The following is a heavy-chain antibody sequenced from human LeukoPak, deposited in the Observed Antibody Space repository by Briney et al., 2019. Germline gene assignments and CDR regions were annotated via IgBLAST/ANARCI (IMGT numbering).Heavy chain of an antibody. D-gene: IGHD2-2*01. CDR1: GFTFSSYA. J-gene: IGHJ4*02. V-gene: IGHV3-23*01. CDR3: AKVTRGYCSSSSCWNFDH. Sequence: GGSLRLSCAASGFTFSSYAMSWVRQAPGKGLEWVSTISGSGGSTFYANSVRGRFTISRDNSKNTLYLQMNSLRAEDTAVYYCAKVTRGYCSSSSCWNFDHWGQGTLVTVSS. CDR2: ISGSGGST.